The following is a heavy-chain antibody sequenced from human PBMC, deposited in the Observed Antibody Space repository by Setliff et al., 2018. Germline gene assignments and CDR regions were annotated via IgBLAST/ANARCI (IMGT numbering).Heavy chain of an antibody. D-gene: IGHD3-10*01. V-gene: IGHV3-11*04. CDR2: ITNSGGTI. CDR1: GFTFSDYY. Sequence: GSLRLSCAASGFTFSDYYMSWIRQAPGKGLEWVSYITNSGGTIYYADSVKGRFTISRDNAKNSLYLQMNSLRAEDTAVYYCARDGVFYAMDGWGQGTTVTVSS. CDR3: ARDGVFYAMDG. J-gene: IGHJ6*02.